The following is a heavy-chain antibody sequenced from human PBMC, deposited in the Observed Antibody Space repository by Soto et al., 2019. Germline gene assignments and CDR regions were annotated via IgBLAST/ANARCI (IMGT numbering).Heavy chain of an antibody. CDR2: ISSNGGST. J-gene: IGHJ4*02. D-gene: IGHD3-22*01. Sequence: GGSLRLSCSASGFTFSSYAMHWVRQAPGKGLEYVSAISSNGGSTYYTDSVKGRFTISRDNSKNTLYLQMSSLRAEDTAVYYCVTSTRYYYDSSGYPYWGQGTLVTVSS. CDR3: VTSTRYYYDSSGYPY. V-gene: IGHV3-64D*06. CDR1: GFTFSSYA.